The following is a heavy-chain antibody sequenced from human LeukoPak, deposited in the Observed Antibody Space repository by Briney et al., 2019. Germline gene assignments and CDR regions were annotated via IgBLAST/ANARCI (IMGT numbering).Heavy chain of an antibody. D-gene: IGHD2-8*01. V-gene: IGHV3-66*02. Sequence: GGSLRLSCAASKFTVSSKYMSWVRQAPGKGLEWVSVIYSGGSTHYADSVKGRFTISRDNSKNTLYLQMNSLRPEDTAVYFCARDGMVYAKGNYFDLWGRGTLVTVSS. CDR3: ARDGMVYAKGNYFDL. CDR1: KFTVSSKY. CDR2: IYSGGST. J-gene: IGHJ2*01.